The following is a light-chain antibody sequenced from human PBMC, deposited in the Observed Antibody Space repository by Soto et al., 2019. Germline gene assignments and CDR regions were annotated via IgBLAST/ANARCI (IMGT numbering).Light chain of an antibody. V-gene: IGLV2-14*01. CDR2: DVS. Sequence: QSALTQPASVSGSPGQSITISCTGTSSDIGASNYVSWYQQHPGKAPKLMVYDVSNRSSGVSHRFSGSKSGNTASLTISGLQAEDEADYYCSSYTSNSGHVLFGGGTKVTVL. CDR3: SSYTSNSGHVL. J-gene: IGLJ3*02. CDR1: SSDIGASNY.